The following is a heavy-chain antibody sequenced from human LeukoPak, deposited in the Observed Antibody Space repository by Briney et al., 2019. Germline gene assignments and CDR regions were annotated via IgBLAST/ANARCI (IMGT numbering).Heavy chain of an antibody. J-gene: IGHJ4*02. D-gene: IGHD6-19*01. CDR2: ISSSSSTI. Sequence: GGSLRLSCAASGFTFSSYSMNWVRQAPGKGLEWVSYISSSSSTIYYADSVKGRFTISRDNAKNSLYLQMNSLRAEDTAVYYCARDGQWPKGALDYWGQGTLVTVSS. CDR3: ARDGQWPKGALDY. CDR1: GFTFSSYS. V-gene: IGHV3-48*01.